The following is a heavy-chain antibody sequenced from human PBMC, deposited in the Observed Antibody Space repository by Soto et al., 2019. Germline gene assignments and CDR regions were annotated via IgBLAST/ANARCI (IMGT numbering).Heavy chain of an antibody. V-gene: IGHV4-30-4*01. J-gene: IGHJ4*02. CDR2: RYYSGST. D-gene: IGHD6-13*01. CDR1: GGSITTGGYY. CDR3: ARAGSSWRPFDY. Sequence: SETLSLTCTVSGGSITTGGYYWSWIRQLPGKGLEWIGHRYYSGSTYYNPSLKSRVTISVDTSKNQFSLKLSSVTAADTAVYYCARAGSSWRPFDYWGQGTLVTVSS.